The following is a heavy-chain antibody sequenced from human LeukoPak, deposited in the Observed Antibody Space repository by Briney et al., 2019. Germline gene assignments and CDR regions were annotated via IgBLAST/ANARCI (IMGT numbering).Heavy chain of an antibody. Sequence: SETLSLTCTVSGGSISSYYWSWIRQPAGKGLEWIGRIYTSGSTNYNPSLKSRVTMSVDTSKNQFSLMLSSVTAADTAVYYCGRQTAGNDAFDIWGQGTMVTVSS. D-gene: IGHD6-19*01. CDR2: IYTSGST. V-gene: IGHV4-4*07. J-gene: IGHJ3*02. CDR1: GGSISSYY. CDR3: GRQTAGNDAFDI.